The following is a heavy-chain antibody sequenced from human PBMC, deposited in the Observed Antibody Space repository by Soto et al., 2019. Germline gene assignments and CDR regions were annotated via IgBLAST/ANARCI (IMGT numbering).Heavy chain of an antibody. CDR3: ARGDFWSGYYSGDL. J-gene: IGHJ5*02. Sequence: SVKVSCKASGVTFNSYGISWVRQAPGQGLEWMGGIIPMFRTPHYAQNVQGRVTITVDEATSTAYLEMSSLISEDTAIYYCARGDFWSGYYSGDLWGQRTMVTVSS. V-gene: IGHV1-69*13. CDR1: GVTFNSYG. CDR2: IIPMFRTP. D-gene: IGHD3-3*01.